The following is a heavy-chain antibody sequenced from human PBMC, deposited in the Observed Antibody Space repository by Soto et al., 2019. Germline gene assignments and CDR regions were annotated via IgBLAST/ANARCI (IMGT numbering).Heavy chain of an antibody. Sequence: QITLKESGPTLVKPTQTLTLTCTFSGFSLSTSGVGVGWIRQPPGKALEWLALIYWNDDKRYSPSLKSRLTITKDTSKNQVVLTMTNMDPVDTATYYCAHHRPFYSNEWNYYGMDVWGQGTTVTVSS. V-gene: IGHV2-5*01. CDR2: IYWNDDK. CDR1: GFSLSTSGVG. D-gene: IGHD6-13*01. J-gene: IGHJ6*02. CDR3: AHHRPFYSNEWNYYGMDV.